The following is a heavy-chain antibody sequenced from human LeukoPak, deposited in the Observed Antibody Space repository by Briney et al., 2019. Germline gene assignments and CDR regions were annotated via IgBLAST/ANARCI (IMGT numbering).Heavy chain of an antibody. CDR3: AKDLTAYDSSGYYYSPPFDY. CDR1: GFTFSSYA. V-gene: IGHV3-23*01. CDR2: ISGSGGST. J-gene: IGHJ4*02. D-gene: IGHD3-22*01. Sequence: GGSLRLSCAASGFTFSSYAMSWVRQAPGKGLEWVSAISGSGGSTFYADCVKGRFTISRDNSKTTLYLQMHSLSAEDTAVYYCAKDLTAYDSSGYYYSPPFDYWGQGTLVTVSS.